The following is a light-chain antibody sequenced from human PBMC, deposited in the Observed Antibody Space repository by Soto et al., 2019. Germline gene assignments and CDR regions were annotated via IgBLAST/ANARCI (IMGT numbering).Light chain of an antibody. J-gene: IGKJ1*01. CDR1: QSVRLS. V-gene: IGKV3-11*01. Sequence: VLTQSPYTLPLSPGARGTISCRASQSVRLSLAWYQQKPGQAPRLLIYDASERGSGIAARFSGSGSGTDSALTISSLGPEDFAVSYCQQRTSWPPWTFGQGTKVDIK. CDR2: DAS. CDR3: QQRTSWPPWT.